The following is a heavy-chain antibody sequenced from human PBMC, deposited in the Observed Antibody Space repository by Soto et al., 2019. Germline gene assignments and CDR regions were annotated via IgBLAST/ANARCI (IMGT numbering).Heavy chain of an antibody. Sequence: QVQLQESGPGLVKPSQTLSLTCTVSGGSISSGDYYWSWIRQPPGKGLAWIGYIYYSGSTYYNPSPKSRVTISVDPSQNQFSLKLSSVTAADTAVYYCASEDGDYDWYFDLWGRGTLVTVSS. CDR2: IYYSGST. J-gene: IGHJ2*01. CDR1: GGSISSGDYY. V-gene: IGHV4-30-4*01. CDR3: ASEDGDYDWYFDL. D-gene: IGHD4-17*01.